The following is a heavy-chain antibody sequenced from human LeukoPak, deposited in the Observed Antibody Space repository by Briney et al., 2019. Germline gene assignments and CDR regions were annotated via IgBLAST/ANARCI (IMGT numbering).Heavy chain of an antibody. CDR3: ARDWTNMIRGVSIDY. J-gene: IGHJ4*02. V-gene: IGHV3-7*03. CDR1: GFTFSSYG. D-gene: IGHD3-10*01. Sequence: GGSLRLSCAASGFTFSSYGMSWVRQAPGKGLEWVANINQYGSEKYYVDSVKGQFTISRDNAKNSLYLQMNSLTAEDTAVYYCARDWTNMIRGVSIDYWGQGALVTVSS. CDR2: INQYGSEK.